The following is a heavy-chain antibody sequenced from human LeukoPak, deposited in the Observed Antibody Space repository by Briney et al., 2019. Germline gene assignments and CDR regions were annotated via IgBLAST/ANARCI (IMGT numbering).Heavy chain of an antibody. CDR1: EFTSSGHQ. V-gene: IGHV3-7*01. CDR3: ARDWRQDNAFDL. D-gene: IGHD2-15*01. Sequence: GGSLRLSCAASEFTSSGHQMSWVRQAPGKGPEWMAKTIQEGSEEYLLDSVKGRFIISRDNGKNSLYLEMNSRRVEDTAVYYCARDWRQDNAFDLWGRGTMVTVSS. CDR2: TIQEGSEE. J-gene: IGHJ3*01.